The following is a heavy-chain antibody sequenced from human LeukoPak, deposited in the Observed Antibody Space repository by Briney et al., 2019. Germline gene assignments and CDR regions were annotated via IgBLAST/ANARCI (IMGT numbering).Heavy chain of an antibody. D-gene: IGHD3-10*01. CDR3: ARGLRKVWFGEANWFDP. Sequence: PGGSRRLSCAASGFTFSSYAMDWVRQAPGKGLEWDSSISSSGSTICYADSLKGRFTISRDNAKNTLYLKMSSLKAEDTAVYYCARGLRKVWFGEANWFDPWVQGTLATVRS. CDR1: GFTFSSYA. J-gene: IGHJ5*02. CDR2: ISSSGSTI. V-gene: IGHV3-48*03.